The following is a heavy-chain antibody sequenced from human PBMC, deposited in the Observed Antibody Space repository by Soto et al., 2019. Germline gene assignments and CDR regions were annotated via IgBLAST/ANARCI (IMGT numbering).Heavy chain of an antibody. Sequence: GGSLRLSCAASGFTFSTYAMSWVRQAPGKGLEWVSAISGSGDNTYYADSVKGRFTISRDNSKNTLLLQMNSLRAEDTAVYYCATRRDASYYYYGMDVWGQGTTVTVSS. D-gene: IGHD2-2*01. CDR1: GFTFSTYA. J-gene: IGHJ6*02. CDR3: ATRRDASYYYYGMDV. V-gene: IGHV3-23*01. CDR2: ISGSGDNT.